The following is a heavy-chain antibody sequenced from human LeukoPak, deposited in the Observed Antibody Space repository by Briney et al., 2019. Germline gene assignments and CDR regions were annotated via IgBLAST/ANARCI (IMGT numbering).Heavy chain of an antibody. CDR3: ARGWDTAGTGWFDP. J-gene: IGHJ5*02. D-gene: IGHD1-1*01. CDR1: GGSISSGGYY. Sequence: PSQTLSLTCTVSGGSISSGGYYWSWIRQHPGKGLEWLGYIYYSGSTYYNPSLKSRVTISVDTSKNQFSLKLSSVTAADTAVYYCARGWDTAGTGWFDPWGQGTLVTVSS. V-gene: IGHV4-31*03. CDR2: IYYSGST.